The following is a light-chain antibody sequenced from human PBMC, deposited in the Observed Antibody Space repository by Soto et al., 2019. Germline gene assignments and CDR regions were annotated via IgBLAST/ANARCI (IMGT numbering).Light chain of an antibody. Sequence: QSALTQPASVSGSPGQSITISCTGTSNDVGGYDYVSWYQQHPGKAPKLMIFEVTNRPSGVSNRFSGSKSGNTASLTISGLQTEDEADYYCTSYTNSITLVFGGGTKVTVL. J-gene: IGLJ3*02. CDR1: SNDVGGYDY. CDR3: TSYTNSITLV. CDR2: EVT. V-gene: IGLV2-14*01.